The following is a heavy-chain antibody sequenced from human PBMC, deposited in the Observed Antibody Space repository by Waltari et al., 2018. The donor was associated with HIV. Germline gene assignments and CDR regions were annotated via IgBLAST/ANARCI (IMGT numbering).Heavy chain of an antibody. CDR3: ARKVSSSSSKDDAFDI. CDR2: SYYSGST. D-gene: IGHD6-6*01. V-gene: IGHV4-59*01. Sequence: QVQLQESGPGLVKPSETLSLTCTVSGGSMSYYYWSWIRRPPGKTREWIGYSYYSGSTRYNPSLQSRVTISVDRSKNLFSLRLISVTAADTAVYYCARKVSSSSSKDDAFDIWGQGTMVTVSS. J-gene: IGHJ3*02. CDR1: GGSMSYYY.